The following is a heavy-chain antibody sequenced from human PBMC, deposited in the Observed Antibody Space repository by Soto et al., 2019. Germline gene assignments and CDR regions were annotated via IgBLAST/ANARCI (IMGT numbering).Heavy chain of an antibody. CDR2: ISPYNGNT. V-gene: IGHV1-18*01. Sequence: QVQLVQSGDEVKKPGASVKVSCKASGYTFTNYGIIWVRQAPGQGLEWMGWISPYNGNTKYPQKLQGRVTMTTDTSTRTSYMELRSLRSDDTAVYFCARDGDRCTSTRCSPWPDTHFELWGRGTLVTVSS. CDR3: ARDGDRCTSTRCSPWPDTHFEL. D-gene: IGHD2-2*01. J-gene: IGHJ2*01. CDR1: GYTFTNYG.